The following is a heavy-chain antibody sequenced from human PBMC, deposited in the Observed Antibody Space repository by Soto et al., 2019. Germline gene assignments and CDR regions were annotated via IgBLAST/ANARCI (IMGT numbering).Heavy chain of an antibody. J-gene: IGHJ5*02. V-gene: IGHV1-2*02. CDR2: INPNRRGT. D-gene: IGHD4-17*01. CDR1: GYTFTDYY. Sequence: QVQLVQSGAEVKKPGASVKVSCKASGYTFTDYYIQWVRQAPGQGLEWMGWINPNRRGTDYSQKFQGRVTMTRDTSISTVYMELSRLRSDDTAVYYCARHYDPPPWGQGTLVTVSS. CDR3: ARHYDPPP.